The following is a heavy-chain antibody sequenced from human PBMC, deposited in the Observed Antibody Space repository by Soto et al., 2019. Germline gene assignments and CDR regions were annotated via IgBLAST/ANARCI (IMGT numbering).Heavy chain of an antibody. Sequence: QVQLMQSGAEVKKPGASVKVSCKASGDTFTDYYIHWVRQAPGQGLEWMGTVNPSGGHTTYAQHCLGRVTMTRDTSTSTRYMELTSLSSDDTAVYYCARGGNVVVVTAALDYWGQGTLVTVSS. J-gene: IGHJ4*02. D-gene: IGHD2-21*02. CDR1: GDTFTDYY. V-gene: IGHV1-46*01. CDR3: ARGGNVVVVTAALDY. CDR2: VNPSGGHT.